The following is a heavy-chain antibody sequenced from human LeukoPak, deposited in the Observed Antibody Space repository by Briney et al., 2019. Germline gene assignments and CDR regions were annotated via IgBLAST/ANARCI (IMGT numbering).Heavy chain of an antibody. CDR1: GGTFSSYA. D-gene: IGHD3-22*01. Sequence: ASVKVSCKASGGTFSSYAISWVRQAPGQGLEWMGWINPNSGGTNYAQKFQGRVTMTRDTSISTAYMELRSLRSDDTAVYYCARGPGGRSGFYPLEDNYYYYYMDVWGKGTTVTVSS. CDR3: ARGPGGRSGFYPLEDNYYYYYMDV. CDR2: INPNSGGT. V-gene: IGHV1-2*02. J-gene: IGHJ6*03.